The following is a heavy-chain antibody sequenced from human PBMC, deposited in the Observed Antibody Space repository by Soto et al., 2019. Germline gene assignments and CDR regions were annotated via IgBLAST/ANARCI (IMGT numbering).Heavy chain of an antibody. Sequence: EVQLVESGGGLVQPGGSLRLSCAASGFTFSSYWMSWVRQAPGKGLEWVANIKQDGSEKYYVDSVKGRFTISRDNAKNSLSLQMNSLRAEDTAVYYCARDRVYCSGGSCPLRGYFDLWGRGTLVTVSS. V-gene: IGHV3-7*01. D-gene: IGHD2-15*01. J-gene: IGHJ2*01. CDR2: IKQDGSEK. CDR3: ARDRVYCSGGSCPLRGYFDL. CDR1: GFTFSSYW.